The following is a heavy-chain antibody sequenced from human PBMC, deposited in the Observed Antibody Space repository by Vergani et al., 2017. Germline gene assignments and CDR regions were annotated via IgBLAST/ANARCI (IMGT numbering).Heavy chain of an antibody. CDR2: IDEYGNRA. J-gene: IGHJ5*01. D-gene: IGHD2-8*02. Sequence: EVQPVESGGGSVQSGGSLRLSCVASGFSFNTYWMHWVRQVPGKGLMWVARIDEYGNRATYGDFETGRFTISRDNAKNTVFLQMNNLRADDAGVYYCVRTEYCTGIACNTRFDSWGQGALVTVSS. V-gene: IGHV3-74*03. CDR3: VRTEYCTGIACNTRFDS. CDR1: GFSFNTYW.